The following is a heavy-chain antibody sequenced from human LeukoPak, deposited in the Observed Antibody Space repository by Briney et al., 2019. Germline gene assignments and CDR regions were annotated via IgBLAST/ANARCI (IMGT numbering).Heavy chain of an antibody. CDR2: IYSGGST. V-gene: IGHV3-53*01. J-gene: IGHJ4*02. D-gene: IGHD3-22*01. CDR1: GFTVSSNY. Sequence: PGGPLRLSCPASGFTVSSNYMSWVRQAPGRGLEWVSAIYSGGSTYYADSVKGRFTISRDNSKNTLYLQMNSLRAEDTAVYYCASNLGIDSSVSYWGQGTLVTVSS. CDR3: ASNLGIDSSVSY.